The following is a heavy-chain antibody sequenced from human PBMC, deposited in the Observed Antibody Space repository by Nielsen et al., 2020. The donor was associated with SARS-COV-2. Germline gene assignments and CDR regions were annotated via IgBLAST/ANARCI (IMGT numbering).Heavy chain of an antibody. V-gene: IGHV1-18*01. Sequence: WVRQAPGQGLEWMGWISAYNGNTNYAQKFQGRVTITRDTSASTAYMELSSLRSEDTAVYYCARDRRTYYYDSSGYYYDYWGQGTLVTVSS. J-gene: IGHJ4*02. CDR2: ISAYNGNT. D-gene: IGHD3-22*01. CDR3: ARDRRTYYYDSSGYYYDY.